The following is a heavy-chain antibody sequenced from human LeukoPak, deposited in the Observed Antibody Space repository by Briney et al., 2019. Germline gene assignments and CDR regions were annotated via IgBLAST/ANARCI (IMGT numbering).Heavy chain of an antibody. CDR3: ASYDSSGYYSRYAFDI. V-gene: IGHV4-61*01. Sequence: SETLSLTCTVSGGSVSSGSYYWSWIRQPPGKGLEWIGYIYYSGSTNYNPSLKSQVTISVDTSKNQFSLKLSSVTAADTAVYYCASYDSSGYYSRYAFDIWGQGTMVTVSS. CDR2: IYYSGST. CDR1: GGSVSSGSYY. J-gene: IGHJ3*02. D-gene: IGHD3-22*01.